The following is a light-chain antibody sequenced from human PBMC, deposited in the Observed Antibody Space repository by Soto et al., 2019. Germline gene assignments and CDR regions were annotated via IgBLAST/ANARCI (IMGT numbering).Light chain of an antibody. V-gene: IGLV1-40*01. CDR2: GND. Sequence: QSVLTQPPSVSGAPGQRVTISCTGSSSNIGAGYDVHWYQQSSGTSPKLLIYGNDNRPSGVPDRFSGSKSGTSASLAITGLLAEDEADYYCQSYDSSLSGFWVFGGGTKVTVL. CDR1: SSNIGAGYD. J-gene: IGLJ3*02. CDR3: QSYDSSLSGFWV.